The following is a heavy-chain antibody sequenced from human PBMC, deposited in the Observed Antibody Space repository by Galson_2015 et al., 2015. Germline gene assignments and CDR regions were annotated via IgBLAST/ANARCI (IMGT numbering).Heavy chain of an antibody. Sequence: SLRLSCAASGFTFSSYAMSWVRQAPGKGLEWVSVIGGSGGTTYYAESVKGRFTISRDNSKNTLYLQMNGLRAEDTAIYYCAKTVWSGHYYSDYRGQSTLVADSS. V-gene: IGHV3-23*01. CDR3: AKTVWSGHYYSDY. J-gene: IGHJ4*02. CDR1: GFTFSSYA. D-gene: IGHD3-3*01. CDR2: IGGSGGTT.